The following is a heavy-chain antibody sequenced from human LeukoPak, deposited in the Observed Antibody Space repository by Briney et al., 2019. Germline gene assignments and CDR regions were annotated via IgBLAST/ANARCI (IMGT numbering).Heavy chain of an antibody. V-gene: IGHV3-23*01. D-gene: IGHD3-22*01. CDR3: AKARSMVVANNADY. CDR1: GFTFSSYA. Sequence: PGGSLRLSCAASGFTFSSYAMRWVRQAPRKGLEWVSAISGSGGSTYYADSVKGRITISRDNSKNTLYLQMTSLRAEDTAVYYCAKARSMVVANNADYWGQGTLVTVSS. J-gene: IGHJ4*02. CDR2: ISGSGGST.